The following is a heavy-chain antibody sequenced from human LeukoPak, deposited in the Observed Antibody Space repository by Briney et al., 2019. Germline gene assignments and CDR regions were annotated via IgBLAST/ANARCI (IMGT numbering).Heavy chain of an antibody. CDR2: IYYSGNT. CDR1: SGSITNYY. J-gene: IGHJ4*02. V-gene: IGHV4-59*01. CDR3: AGGALLWFGDRMEYYFDY. D-gene: IGHD3-10*01. Sequence: KASETLSLTCTVSSGSITNYYWIWIRQPPGKGLEWVGYIYYSGNTNYNPSLKSRVTISVDTSKNQFSLKLNSMSAADTAVYYCAGGALLWFGDRMEYYFDYWGQGTLLTVSS.